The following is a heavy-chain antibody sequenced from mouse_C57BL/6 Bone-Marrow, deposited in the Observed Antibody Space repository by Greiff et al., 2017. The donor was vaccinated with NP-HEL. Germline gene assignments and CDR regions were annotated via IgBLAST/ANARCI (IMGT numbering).Heavy chain of an antibody. J-gene: IGHJ2*01. D-gene: IGHD1-1*01. Sequence: QVQLQQSGAELARPGASVKLSCKASGYTFTSYGISWVKQRTGQGLEWIGEIYPRSGNTYYNEKFKGKATLTADKSSSTAYMELRSLTSEDSAVYFCARAGVRQYYFDYWGQGTTLTVSS. CDR3: ARAGVRQYYFDY. CDR1: GYTFTSYG. CDR2: IYPRSGNT. V-gene: IGHV1-81*01.